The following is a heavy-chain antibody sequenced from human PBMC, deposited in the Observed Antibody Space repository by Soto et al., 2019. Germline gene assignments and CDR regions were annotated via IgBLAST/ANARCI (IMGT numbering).Heavy chain of an antibody. D-gene: IGHD6-13*01. CDR3: ATYSSSWYRRWLDP. J-gene: IGHJ5*02. CDR2: IYYSGST. Sequence: SETLSLTCTVSGGSISSYYWSWIRQPPGKGLEWIGYIYYSGSTNYNPSLKSRVTISVDTSKNQFSLKLSSVTAADTAVYYCATYSSSWYRRWLDPWGQGTLVTVSS. CDR1: GGSISSYY. V-gene: IGHV4-59*12.